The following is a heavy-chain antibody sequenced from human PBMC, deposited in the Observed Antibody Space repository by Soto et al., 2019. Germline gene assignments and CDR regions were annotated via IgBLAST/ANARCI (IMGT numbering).Heavy chain of an antibody. J-gene: IGHJ4*02. CDR2: IWFDERST. Sequence: QVQLVESGGGVVQPGTSLRLSCAAPGLTFNSYGFHWVRQAPGKGLEWVAAIWFDERSTYYADSVKGRFTISRDNSKNTLYLEMSILRVEDTAMYHCARDWAVEGSPVYYFDNWGQGTLVTVSS. CDR1: GLTFNSYG. V-gene: IGHV3-33*01. CDR3: ARDWAVEGSPVYYFDN. D-gene: IGHD6-19*01.